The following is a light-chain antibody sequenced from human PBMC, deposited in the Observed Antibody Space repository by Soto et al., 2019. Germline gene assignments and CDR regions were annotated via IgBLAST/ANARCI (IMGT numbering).Light chain of an antibody. Sequence: ETALTQSRGTLSLSPGERATRACRASQSINNRYLAWYQQKPGQAPRLLIYAASSRATGIPDRFSGSGSGTDFTLTISSLEPEDFAVYYCQQFGSSPGFTFGPGTKVDIK. CDR3: QQFGSSPGFT. CDR1: QSINNRY. V-gene: IGKV3-20*01. CDR2: AAS. J-gene: IGKJ3*01.